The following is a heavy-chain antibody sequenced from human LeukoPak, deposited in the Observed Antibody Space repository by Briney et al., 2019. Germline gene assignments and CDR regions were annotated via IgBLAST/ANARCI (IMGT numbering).Heavy chain of an antibody. Sequence: PGGSLRLSCSGSGFTFNNYAIHWVRQAPGKGPEWVAFIRSDSSNKYYADPVKGRFTISRDNSKNTLYLQMNSLRAEDTAVYYCAKVPLSSSGWDREYYFDYWGQGTLVTVSS. D-gene: IGHD6-19*01. CDR2: IRSDSSNK. CDR1: GFTFNNYA. V-gene: IGHV3-30*02. J-gene: IGHJ4*02. CDR3: AKVPLSSSGWDREYYFDY.